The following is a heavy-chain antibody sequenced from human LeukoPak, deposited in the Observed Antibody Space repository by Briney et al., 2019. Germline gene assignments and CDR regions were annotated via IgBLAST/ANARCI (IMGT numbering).Heavy chain of an antibody. J-gene: IGHJ3*01. CDR2: VDSSGNT. V-gene: IGHV4-4*07. CDR1: GGSISNY. D-gene: IGHD1-26*01. CDR3: ARQFLVGSTFHAFDL. Sequence: SETLSLTCTVSGGSISNYWSWLRQSAGNRLEWIGHVDSSGNTNYNPSLESRVTMSVDTSKKQFSLKLTSVTAADMAVYFCARQFLVGSTFHAFDLWGQGTRVTVSS.